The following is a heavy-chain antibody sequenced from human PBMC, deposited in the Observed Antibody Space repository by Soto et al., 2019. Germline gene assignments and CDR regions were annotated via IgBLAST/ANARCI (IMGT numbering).Heavy chain of an antibody. CDR2: ISGSAGAT. J-gene: IGHJ4*02. D-gene: IGHD6-13*01. CDR1: GFAFNLYD. CDR3: ARQDYSTTWYLNY. Sequence: PGGSLRLSCAASGFAFNLYDMHWVRQAPGKGLEWVSVISGSAGATYYADSVKGRFTISRDNSKNTLYLQMNSLRAEDTAVYYCARQDYSTTWYLNYWGQGT. V-gene: IGHV3-23*01.